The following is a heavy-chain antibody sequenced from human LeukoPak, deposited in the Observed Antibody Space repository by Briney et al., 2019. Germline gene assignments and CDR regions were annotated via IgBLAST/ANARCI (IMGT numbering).Heavy chain of an antibody. V-gene: IGHV3-48*04. CDR3: ARDRLPEPAEVNDAFDI. CDR2: ISSSGSTI. Sequence: PGGSLRLSCAASGFTFSSYAMSWVRQAPGKGLEWVSYISSSGSTIYYADSVKGRFTISRDNAKNSLYLQMNSLRAEDTAVYYCARDRLPEPAEVNDAFDIWGQGTMVTVSS. J-gene: IGHJ3*02. CDR1: GFTFSSYA. D-gene: IGHD1-14*01.